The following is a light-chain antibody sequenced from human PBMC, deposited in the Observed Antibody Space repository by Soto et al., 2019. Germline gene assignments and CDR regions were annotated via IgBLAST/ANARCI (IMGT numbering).Light chain of an antibody. Sequence: SYELNQPPSVSVSPGQTASITCSGDKLGDKYACWYQQKPGQSPVLVIYQDSKRPSGIPERFSGSNSGNTATLTISGTQAMDEADYYCQAWDSSTAGVVFGGGTKLTVL. J-gene: IGLJ2*01. CDR1: KLGDKY. CDR3: QAWDSSTAGVV. V-gene: IGLV3-1*01. CDR2: QDS.